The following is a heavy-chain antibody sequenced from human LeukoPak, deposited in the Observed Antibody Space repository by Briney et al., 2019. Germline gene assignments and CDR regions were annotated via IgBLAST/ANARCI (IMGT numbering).Heavy chain of an antibody. CDR3: VVSYVGGHEKWFDP. CDR1: GYTFTSYG. CDR2: ISAYNGNT. D-gene: IGHD3-16*01. J-gene: IGHJ5*02. V-gene: IGHV1-18*01. Sequence: GASVKVSCKASGYTFTSYGISWVRQAPGQGLEWMGWISAYNGNTNYAQKLQGRVTMTTDTSTSTAYMELRSLGSDDTAMYYCVVSYVGGHEKWFDPWGQGTLVTVSS.